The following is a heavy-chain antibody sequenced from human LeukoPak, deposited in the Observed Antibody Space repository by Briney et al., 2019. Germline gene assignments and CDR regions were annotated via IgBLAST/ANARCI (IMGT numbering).Heavy chain of an antibody. CDR2: INHSGST. D-gene: IGHD6-13*01. CDR1: GGSFSGYY. CDR3: ARYLLPGIAAAGTFDP. Sequence: SETLSLTCAVYGGSFSGYYWSWIRQPPGKGLEWIGEINHSGSTYYNPSLKSRVTISVDTSKNQFSLKLSSVTAADTAVYYCARYLLPGIAAAGTFDPWGQGTLVTVSS. V-gene: IGHV4-34*01. J-gene: IGHJ5*02.